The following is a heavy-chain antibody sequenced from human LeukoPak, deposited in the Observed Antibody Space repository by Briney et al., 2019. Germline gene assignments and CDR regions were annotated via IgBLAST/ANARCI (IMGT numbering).Heavy chain of an antibody. CDR2: INPNSGGT. D-gene: IGHD2-21*02. CDR1: GYTFTGYY. J-gene: IGHJ5*02. CDR3: ARGTRGGDLGWFDP. Sequence: ASVTVSCKASGYTFTGYYMHWVRQAPGQGLEWMGWINPNSGGTNYAQKFQGRVTMTRDTSISTAYMELSSLRSEDTAVYYCARGTRGGDLGWFDPWGQGTLVTVSS. V-gene: IGHV1-2*02.